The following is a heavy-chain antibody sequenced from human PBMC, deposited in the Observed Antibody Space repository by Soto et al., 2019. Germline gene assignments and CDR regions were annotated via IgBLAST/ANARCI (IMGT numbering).Heavy chain of an antibody. CDR3: AHTPPFMTTFGGVIVKEGYYFDY. V-gene: IGHV2-5*02. J-gene: IGHJ4*02. D-gene: IGHD3-16*02. CDR2: IYWDDDK. Sequence: SGPTLVNPTQTLTLTCTFSGFSLSTSGVGVGWIRQPPGKALEWLALIYWDDDKRYSPSLKSRLTITKDTSKNQVVLTMTNMDPVDTATYYCAHTPPFMTTFGGVIVKEGYYFDYWGQGTLVTVSS. CDR1: GFSLSTSGVG.